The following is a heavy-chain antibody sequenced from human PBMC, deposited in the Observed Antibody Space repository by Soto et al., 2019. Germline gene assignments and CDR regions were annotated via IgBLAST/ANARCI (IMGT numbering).Heavy chain of an antibody. CDR2: INPILSMS. CDR1: GDTFSFYT. V-gene: IGHV1-69*02. J-gene: IGHJ4*02. Sequence: QVQLVQSGAEVKKPGSSVKVSCKASGDTFSFYTINWVRQAPGLGLEWVGRINPILSMSNYAQKFQGRVTMTGDKATNTDYMELKNLRSEDTAMYYCATSYGSGYRALKYWGKGALGTVSS. D-gene: IGHD3-10*01. CDR3: ATSYGSGYRALKY.